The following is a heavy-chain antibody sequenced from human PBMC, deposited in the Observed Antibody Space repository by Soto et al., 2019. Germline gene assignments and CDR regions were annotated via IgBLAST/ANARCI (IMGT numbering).Heavy chain of an antibody. J-gene: IGHJ4*02. CDR1: GFTFRTYA. CDR2: ISGSGSFT. CDR3: AKIPTGSGSSKFYY. D-gene: IGHD3-10*01. Sequence: GGSLRLSCAASGFTFRTYAMNWVRQAPGKGLEWISAISGSGSFTHYADSVRGRFTISRDNSQNQLYLQMNNLRGDDTAMYYCAKIPTGSGSSKFYYRGQGIQVTVSS. V-gene: IGHV3-23*01.